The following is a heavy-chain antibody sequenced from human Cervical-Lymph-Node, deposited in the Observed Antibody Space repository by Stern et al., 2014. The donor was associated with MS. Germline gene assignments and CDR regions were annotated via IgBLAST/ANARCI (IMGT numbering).Heavy chain of an antibody. V-gene: IGHV7-4-1*02. J-gene: IGHJ4*02. CDR2: INTNTGNT. CDR1: GYTFTRNA. CDR3: ARVKPAAILDH. D-gene: IGHD2-2*01. Sequence: QVQLVQSGSELKKPGASVRVSCKASGYTFTRNAVNWVRQAPGQRLEWMGWINTNTGNTTYARGFTGRFVFSLDTSVSTAYLQISSLKAEDTAIYYCARVKPAAILDHWGQGTLVTVSS.